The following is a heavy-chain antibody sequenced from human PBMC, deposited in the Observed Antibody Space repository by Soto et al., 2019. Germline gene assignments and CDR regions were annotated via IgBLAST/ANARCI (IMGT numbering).Heavy chain of an antibody. Sequence: QVQLVQSGAEVKKPGSSVKVSCKASGGTFSSYAISWVRQAPGQGLEWMGGIIPIFGTANYAQKVQGRVTIPADESTSTAYMELISLRSEDTAVYYCARGTHMRGLPYYYYGMDVWGQGTTVTVSS. D-gene: IGHD2-21*01. CDR3: ARGTHMRGLPYYYYGMDV. J-gene: IGHJ6*01. V-gene: IGHV1-69*01. CDR1: GGTFSSYA. CDR2: IIPIFGTA.